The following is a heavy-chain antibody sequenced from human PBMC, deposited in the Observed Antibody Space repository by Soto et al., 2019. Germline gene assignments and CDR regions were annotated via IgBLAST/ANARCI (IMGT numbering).Heavy chain of an antibody. CDR1: GGTFSIYA. D-gene: IGHD6-19*01. V-gene: IGHV1-69*13. CDR3: ARIKIAVAVFGAFDI. J-gene: IGHJ3*02. Sequence: ASVKVSCKASGGTFSIYAISWVLQAPGQGLEWMGGIIPIFGTANYAQKFQGRVTITADESTSTAYMELSSLRSEDTAVYYCARIKIAVAVFGAFDIWGQGTMVTVSS. CDR2: IIPIFGTA.